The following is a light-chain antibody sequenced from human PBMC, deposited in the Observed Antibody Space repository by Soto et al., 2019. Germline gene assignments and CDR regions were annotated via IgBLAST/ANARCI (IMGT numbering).Light chain of an antibody. V-gene: IGKV3-11*01. CDR2: DAS. CDR1: QSVNSF. Sequence: EIVLTQSPATLSLSPGERATLSCRASQSVNSFLAWYQQKPGQAPRLLIYDASTRATGIPARFSGGGSGTDFTLTISSLEPEDFEVYYSQQRDNWPTFVQGTKLEIK. CDR3: QQRDNWPT. J-gene: IGKJ2*01.